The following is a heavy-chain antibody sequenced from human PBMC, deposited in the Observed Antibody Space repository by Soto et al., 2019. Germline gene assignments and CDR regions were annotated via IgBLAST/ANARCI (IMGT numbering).Heavy chain of an antibody. D-gene: IGHD6-6*01. CDR2: MNPNSGNT. CDR3: ARKIAALDPNWFDP. V-gene: IGHV1-8*01. Sequence: ASVKVSCKASGYTFTSYDINWVRQATGQGLEWMGWMNPNSGNTGYAQKFQGRVTMTRNTSISTAYMELSSLRSEDTAVYYCARKIAALDPNWFDPWGQGTLVTVSS. CDR1: GYTFTSYD. J-gene: IGHJ5*02.